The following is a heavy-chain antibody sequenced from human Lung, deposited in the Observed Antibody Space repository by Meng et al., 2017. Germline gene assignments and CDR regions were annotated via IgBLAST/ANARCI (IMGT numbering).Heavy chain of an antibody. J-gene: IGHJ4*02. CDR3: VRRVEYSSSSGY. CDR2: ISGSGGST. D-gene: IGHD6-6*01. Sequence: VQLLESGGGLVQPGGSPSLSCVASGFTFSSYAMTWVRQAPGKGLEWVSSISGSGGSTYYADSVRGRFTISRDNSKNTVYLQMNSLRAEDTAIYYCVRRVEYSSSSGYWGQGTLVTVSS. V-gene: IGHV3-23*01. CDR1: GFTFSSYA.